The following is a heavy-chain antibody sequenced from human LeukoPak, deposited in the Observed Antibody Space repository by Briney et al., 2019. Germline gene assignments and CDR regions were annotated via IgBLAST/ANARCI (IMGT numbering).Heavy chain of an antibody. J-gene: IGHJ4*02. V-gene: IGHV4-39*01. CDR1: GGSISSSSYY. D-gene: IGHD6-13*01. CDR2: IYYSGST. Sequence: PSETLSLTCTVSGGSISSSSYYWGWIRQPPGKGLEWIGSIYYSGSTNYNPSLKSRVTISVDVSKNQFSLKLSSVTAADTAVYYCARLRYSSSWYFDYWGQGTLVTVSS. CDR3: ARLRYSSSWYFDY.